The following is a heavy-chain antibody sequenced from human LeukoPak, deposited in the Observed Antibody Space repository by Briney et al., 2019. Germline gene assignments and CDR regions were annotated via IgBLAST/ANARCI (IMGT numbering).Heavy chain of an antibody. Sequence: PSQTLSLTCTVSGGSISSGDYYWRWIRQPPGKGLEWIGYIYYSGSTYYNPSLQSRVSILVDTSKNQFSLKLSSVTAADTAVYYCARGHSLGYWGQGTLVTVSS. J-gene: IGHJ4*02. CDR2: IYYSGST. CDR1: GGSISSGDYY. V-gene: IGHV4-30-4*01. D-gene: IGHD3-3*01. CDR3: ARGHSLGY.